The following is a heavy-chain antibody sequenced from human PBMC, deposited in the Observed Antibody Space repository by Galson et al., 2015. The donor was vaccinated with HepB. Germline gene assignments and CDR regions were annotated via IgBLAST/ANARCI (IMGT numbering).Heavy chain of an antibody. D-gene: IGHD5-12*01. CDR3: VREKGATNYFDS. V-gene: IGHV1-2*02. J-gene: IGHJ4*02. CDR1: GYTFTDFN. CDR2: INPNSGDT. Sequence: SCKASGYTFTDFNVHWVRQAPGQGLEWMGWINPNSGDTNYAQNFQGSVTMSRDTSIGTAYMELSSLTSDDTAVYYCVREKGATNYFDSWGQGTLVTVSS.